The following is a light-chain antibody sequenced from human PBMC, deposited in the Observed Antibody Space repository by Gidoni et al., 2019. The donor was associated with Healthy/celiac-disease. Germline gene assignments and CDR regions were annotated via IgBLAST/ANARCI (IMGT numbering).Light chain of an antibody. V-gene: IGKV1-33*01. Sequence: DIQMTQSPSSLSASVGDRVTITCQASQDISNYLNWYQQKPGKATKLLIYDASNLETGVPSRVSGSGSGTEFTFTISSLQPEDIATYYCQQYDNLPPLTFGGGTKVEIK. CDR1: QDISNY. J-gene: IGKJ4*01. CDR2: DAS. CDR3: QQYDNLPPLT.